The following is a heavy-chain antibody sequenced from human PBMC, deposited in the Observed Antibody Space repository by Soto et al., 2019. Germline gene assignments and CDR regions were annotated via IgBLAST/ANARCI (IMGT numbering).Heavy chain of an antibody. V-gene: IGHV3-30*18. J-gene: IGHJ6*02. CDR3: AKDFGGIPRNYGYYYYGMDV. D-gene: IGHD4-17*01. CDR1: GFTFSSYG. Sequence: GGYLRLSCAASGFTFSSYGMHWVRQAPGKGLEWVAVISYDGSNKYYADSVKGRFTISRDNSKNTLYLQMNSLRAEDTAVYYCAKDFGGIPRNYGYYYYGMDVWGQGATVTVSS. CDR2: ISYDGSNK.